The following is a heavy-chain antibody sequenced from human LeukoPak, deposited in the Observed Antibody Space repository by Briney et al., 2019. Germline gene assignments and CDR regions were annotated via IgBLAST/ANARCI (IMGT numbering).Heavy chain of an antibody. CDR2: ISGSGGST. D-gene: IGHD3-9*01. CDR1: GFTFSSYA. V-gene: IGHV3-23*01. Sequence: LAGGSLRLSCAASGFTFSSYAMSWVRQAPGKGLEWVSGISGSGGSTYYADSVKGRFTISRDNSKNTLYLQMNSLRAEDTAVYYCARGGILTGYSRYNWFDPWGQGTLVTVSS. J-gene: IGHJ5*02. CDR3: ARGGILTGYSRYNWFDP.